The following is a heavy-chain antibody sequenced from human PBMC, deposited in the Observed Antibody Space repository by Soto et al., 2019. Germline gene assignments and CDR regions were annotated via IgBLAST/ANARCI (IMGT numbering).Heavy chain of an antibody. CDR3: ARDRGRAARQGDYGMDV. CDR1: GGSVSSGSYY. CDR2: IYYSGST. V-gene: IGHV4-61*01. Sequence: PSETLSLTCTVSGGSVSSGSYYWSWIRQPPGKGLEWIGYIYYSGSTNYNPSLKSRVTISVDTSKNQFSLKLSSVTAADTAVYYCARDRGRAARQGDYGMDVWGQGTTVTVSS. J-gene: IGHJ6*02. D-gene: IGHD6-6*01.